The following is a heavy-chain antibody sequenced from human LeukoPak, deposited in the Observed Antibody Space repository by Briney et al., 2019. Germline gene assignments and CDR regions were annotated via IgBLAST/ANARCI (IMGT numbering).Heavy chain of an antibody. CDR2: INPSGGST. CDR1: GYTFTSYY. J-gene: IGHJ3*02. CDR3: ARAVAANPHDAFDI. V-gene: IGHV1-46*01. D-gene: IGHD6-19*01. Sequence: ASVKVSCKASGYTFTSYYMHWVRQAPGQGLEWMGIINPSGGSTDYARKFQGRVTMTRDTSTSTVYMELSSLRSEDMAVYYCARAVAANPHDAFDIRGQGTMVTVSS.